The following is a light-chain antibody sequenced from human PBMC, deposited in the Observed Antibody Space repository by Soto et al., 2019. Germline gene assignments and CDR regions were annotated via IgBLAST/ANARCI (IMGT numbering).Light chain of an antibody. CDR3: QQYYSYPPA. Sequence: EIMMTQSPATLSLTPGERATLSCRASQTIDNTLAWYQRKPGQAPRLLIYDASTRATGVPARFSGSGSGTYFTLTISCLQAEDLATYYCQQYYSYPPAFGQGTKVDIK. V-gene: IGKV3-15*01. CDR1: QTIDNT. J-gene: IGKJ1*01. CDR2: DAS.